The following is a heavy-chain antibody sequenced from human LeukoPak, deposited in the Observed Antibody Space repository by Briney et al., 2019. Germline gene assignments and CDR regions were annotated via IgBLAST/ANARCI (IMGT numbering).Heavy chain of an antibody. D-gene: IGHD2-2*01. Sequence: KPSETLSLTCTVSGGSISSYYWSWTRQPPGKGLEWIGYAYHSGSTNYNPSLKSRVTISVDTSKNQFSLKLSSVTAADTAVYYCARDVYCSSTSCYGWFDPWGQGTLVTVSS. CDR2: AYHSGST. CDR1: GGSISSYY. V-gene: IGHV4-59*12. J-gene: IGHJ5*02. CDR3: ARDVYCSSTSCYGWFDP.